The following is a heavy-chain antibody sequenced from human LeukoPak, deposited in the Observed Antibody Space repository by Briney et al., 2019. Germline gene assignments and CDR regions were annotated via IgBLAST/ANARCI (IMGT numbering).Heavy chain of an antibody. D-gene: IGHD4-17*01. V-gene: IGHV4-39*01. CDR2: MYYSGSS. CDR3: ARMHDYGDYYFDY. Sequence: PSETLSLTCTVSGDSISSGDYYWGWIRQPPGKGLEWIGSMYYSGSSYYNPSLKSRVTISVDTSKNQFSLKLRSVTAADTAVYYCARMHDYGDYYFDYWGQGTLVTVSS. J-gene: IGHJ4*02. CDR1: GDSISSGDYY.